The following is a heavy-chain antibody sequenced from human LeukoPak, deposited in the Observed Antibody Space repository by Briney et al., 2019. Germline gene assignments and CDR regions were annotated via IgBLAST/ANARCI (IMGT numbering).Heavy chain of an antibody. CDR3: ARGGGYLYNWFDP. J-gene: IGHJ5*02. V-gene: IGHV3-30*02. Sequence: PGGSLRLSCAASGFTFRTYGMHWVRQAPGKGLEWVAFLRYDGSNIYYADSVKGRSTTSRDNSKNTLYLQMNSLRAEDTAVYYCARGGGYLYNWFDPWGQGTLVTVSS. CDR2: LRYDGSNI. CDR1: GFTFRTYG. D-gene: IGHD1-26*01.